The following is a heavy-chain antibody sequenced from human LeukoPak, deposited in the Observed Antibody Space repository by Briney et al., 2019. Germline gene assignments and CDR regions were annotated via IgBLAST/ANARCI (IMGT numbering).Heavy chain of an antibody. V-gene: IGHV3-23*01. CDR2: ISGSGGNT. Sequence: PGGSLRLSCAASGPNLREFGLIWVRQAPGKGLEWVSGISGSGGNTYYADSVKGRFTISRDNSKNTLYLQMNSLRAEDTAVYYCAKDKGSVAGGGRFDSWGQGTLVTVSS. CDR3: AKDKGSVAGGGRFDS. D-gene: IGHD6-19*01. J-gene: IGHJ4*02. CDR1: GPNLREFG.